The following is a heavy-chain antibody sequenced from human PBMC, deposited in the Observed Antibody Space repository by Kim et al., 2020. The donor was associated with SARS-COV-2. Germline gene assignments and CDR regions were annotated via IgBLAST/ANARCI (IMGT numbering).Heavy chain of an antibody. CDR1: GFTFSSYA. D-gene: IGHD3-3*01. V-gene: IGHV3-23*01. CDR2: ISGSGGST. Sequence: GGSLRLSCAASGFTFSSYAMSWVRQAPGKGLEWVSAISGSGGSTYYADSVKGRFTISRDNSKNTLYLQMNSLRAEDTAVYYCAKDTGAVRFLEWLLYFQHWGQGTLVTVSS. CDR3: AKDTGAVRFLEWLLYFQH. J-gene: IGHJ1*01.